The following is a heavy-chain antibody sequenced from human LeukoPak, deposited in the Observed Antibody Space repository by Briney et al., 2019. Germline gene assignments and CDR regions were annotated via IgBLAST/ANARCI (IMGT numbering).Heavy chain of an antibody. D-gene: IGHD2-2*01. CDR1: GYTFTSYD. J-gene: IGHJ6*03. V-gene: IGHV1-8*01. CDR2: MNPNSGNT. Sequence: ASVKVSCKASGYTFTSYDINWVRQATGQGLEWMGWMNPNSGNTGYAQKFQGRVTMTRNTSISTAYMELSSLRSEDTAVYYCARVVPACSSTSCPEYYYYYYYMDVWGKGTTVTISS. CDR3: ARVVPACSSTSCPEYYYYYYYMDV.